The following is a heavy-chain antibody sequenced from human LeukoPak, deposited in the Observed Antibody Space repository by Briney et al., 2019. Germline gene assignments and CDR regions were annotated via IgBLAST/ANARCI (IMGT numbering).Heavy chain of an antibody. V-gene: IGHV1-2*02. J-gene: IGHJ6*03. CDR2: INPNSGGT. CDR1: GYTFTGYY. CDR3: ARDRSSSGSGTAGKYYYYYMDV. D-gene: IGHD3-10*01. Sequence: ASVKVSCKVSGYTFTGYYMHWVRQAPGQGLEWMGWINPNSGGTNYAQKFQGRVTMTRDTSISTAYMELSRLRSDDTAVYYCARDRSSSGSGTAGKYYYYYMDVWGKGTTVTISS.